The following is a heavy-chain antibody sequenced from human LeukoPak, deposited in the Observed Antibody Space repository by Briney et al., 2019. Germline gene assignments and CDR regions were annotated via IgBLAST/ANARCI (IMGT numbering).Heavy chain of an antibody. V-gene: IGHV3-30*18. CDR2: ISYDGSDK. J-gene: IGHJ4*02. D-gene: IGHD6-13*01. CDR1: GFAFSNYG. CDR3: AKDRGIAAAGSKGYFDY. Sequence: GGSLRLSCAASGFAFSNYGIHWVLQATGKGLEWVAVISYDGSDKYYADSVKGRFTISRDNSKNTLYLQMNSLRAEDTAVYYCAKDRGIAAAGSKGYFDYWGQGTLVTVSS.